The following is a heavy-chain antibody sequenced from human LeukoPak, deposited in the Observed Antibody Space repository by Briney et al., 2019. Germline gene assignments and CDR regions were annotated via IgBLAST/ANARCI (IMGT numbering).Heavy chain of an antibody. J-gene: IGHJ4*02. CDR3: ARGAGSYYSLGY. CDR2: INSDGSST. V-gene: IGHV3-74*01. Sequence: GGSLRLSCAASGFTFSSYWMHWVRHAPGKGLVWVSRINSDGSSTTYADSVKGRFTISRDNAKNTLYLQMNSLRAEDTAVYYCARGAGSYYSLGYWGQGTLVTVSS. D-gene: IGHD1-26*01. CDR1: GFTFSSYW.